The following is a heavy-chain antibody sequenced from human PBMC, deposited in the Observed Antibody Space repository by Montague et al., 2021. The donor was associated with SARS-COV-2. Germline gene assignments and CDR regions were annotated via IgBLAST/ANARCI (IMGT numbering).Heavy chain of an antibody. CDR3: ARGGTLRYFDRHRRFFDF. D-gene: IGHD3-9*01. Sequence: SETLSLTCSVSGLSFSDSYWSWIRQPPGKGLEWIGEIDHTRSASYSPSLWSRVTISIDTSKNQFSLNLNSLTAADTAVYYCARGGTLRYFDRHRRFFDFWGLGTLVTVSS. J-gene: IGHJ4*02. CDR2: IDHTRSA. CDR1: GLSFSDSY. V-gene: IGHV4-34*01.